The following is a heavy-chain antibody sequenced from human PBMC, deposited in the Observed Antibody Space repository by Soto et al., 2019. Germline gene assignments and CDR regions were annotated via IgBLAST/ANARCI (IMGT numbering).Heavy chain of an antibody. D-gene: IGHD3-22*01. CDR1: GGSISSSNW. CDR2: IYHSGST. Sequence: PSETLSLTCAVSGGSISSSNWWSWVRQPPGKGLEWIGEIYHSGSTNYNPSLKSRVTISVDKSKNQFSLKLSSVTAADTAVYYCATYYYDRSGDYPSGAFDIWGRGTMVTVSS. V-gene: IGHV4-4*02. J-gene: IGHJ3*02. CDR3: ATYYYDRSGDYPSGAFDI.